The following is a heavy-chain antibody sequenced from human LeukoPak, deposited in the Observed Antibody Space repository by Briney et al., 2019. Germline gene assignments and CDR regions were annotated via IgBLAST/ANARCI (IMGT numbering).Heavy chain of an antibody. D-gene: IGHD2-2*01. CDR1: GYTFTGYY. J-gene: IGHJ6*02. V-gene: IGHV1-2*02. CDR3: ARDPRYQLLSGYYYYGMDV. Sequence: ASVTVSCKASGYTFTGYYMHWVRQAPGQGLEWMGWINPNSGGTNYAQKFQGRVTMTRDTSISTAYMELSRLRSDDTAVYYCARDPRYQLLSGYYYYGMDVWGQGTTVTVSS. CDR2: INPNSGGT.